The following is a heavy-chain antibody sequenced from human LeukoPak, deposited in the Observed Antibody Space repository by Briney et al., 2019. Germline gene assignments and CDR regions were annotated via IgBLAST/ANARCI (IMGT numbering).Heavy chain of an antibody. CDR3: ARVVVGSYYQEDFDY. CDR1: GGSISSSSYY. J-gene: IGHJ4*02. D-gene: IGHD1-26*01. CDR2: IYYSGST. V-gene: IGHV4-39*07. Sequence: SETLSLTCTVSGGSISSSSYYWGWIRQPPGKGLEWIGSIYYSGSTYYNPSLKSRVTISVDTSKNQFSLKLSSVTAADTAVYYCARVVVGSYYQEDFDYWGPGTLVTVSS.